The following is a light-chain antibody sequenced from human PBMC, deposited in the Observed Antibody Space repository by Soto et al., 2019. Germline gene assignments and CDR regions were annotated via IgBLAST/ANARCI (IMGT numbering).Light chain of an antibody. V-gene: IGKV4-1*01. J-gene: IGKJ1*01. Sequence: DAVMTQSPDSLAVSLGERATINCKSSQSVLYSLNNKNYLAWYQQKPGQPPKLLIYWASNRQSGVPDRFSGSGSGTDLTLTITSLQAEDVAVYYCQQYLHTPRTFGQGTKVEIK. CDR1: QSVLYSLNNKNY. CDR2: WAS. CDR3: QQYLHTPRT.